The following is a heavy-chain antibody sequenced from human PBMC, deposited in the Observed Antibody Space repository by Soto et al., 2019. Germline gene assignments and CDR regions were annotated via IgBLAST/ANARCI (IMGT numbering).Heavy chain of an antibody. D-gene: IGHD2-15*01. Sequence: EVPLVESGGGLVQPGGSLRLSCEASGFTFSTYSMNWVRQAPGKGLEWVSYIRGSGTTTHYADSVKGRFTISRDNAKNSLYLQMNSLRVEDTAVYYCARDPHSLDYWGQGILVTVSS. V-gene: IGHV3-48*01. CDR3: ARDPHSLDY. J-gene: IGHJ4*02. CDR2: IRGSGTTT. CDR1: GFTFSTYS.